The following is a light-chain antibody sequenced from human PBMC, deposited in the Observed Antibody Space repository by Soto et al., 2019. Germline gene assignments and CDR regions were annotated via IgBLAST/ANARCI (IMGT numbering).Light chain of an antibody. CDR1: NSDVGIYDF. V-gene: IGLV2-14*01. Sequence: SALTQPASVSGTPGQSITISCTGSNSDVGIYDFVSWYQHHPGRAPKLIVSEVSHRPSGVSNRFSGSKSGNTASLTISGIQSEDEADYYCISYTSDDVRYVFGTGNKVTVL. CDR2: EVS. CDR3: ISYTSDDVRYV. J-gene: IGLJ1*01.